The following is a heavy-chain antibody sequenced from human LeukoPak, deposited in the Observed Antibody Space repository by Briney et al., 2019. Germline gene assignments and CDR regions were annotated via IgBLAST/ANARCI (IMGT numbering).Heavy chain of an antibody. CDR3: ARIIAAGYYFDY. CDR1: GGSISSSSYY. Sequence: PSETLSLTCTVSGGSISSSSYYWGWIRQPPGKGLEWIGSIYYSGSTYFNPSLKSRVTISVDRSKNQFSLKLSSVTAADTAVYYCARIIAAGYYFDYWGQGTLVTVSS. V-gene: IGHV4-39*07. D-gene: IGHD6-13*01. CDR2: IYYSGST. J-gene: IGHJ4*02.